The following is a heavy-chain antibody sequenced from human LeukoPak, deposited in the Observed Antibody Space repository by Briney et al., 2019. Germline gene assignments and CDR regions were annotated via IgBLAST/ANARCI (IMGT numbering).Heavy chain of an antibody. V-gene: IGHV3-15*01. Sequence: GGSLRLSCAVSGFSFSNASTSWVRQAPEKGLECGGGNSSKIDGGTTDCAATVEGRYTMTRADTKNTLYLQMNSLKTEDTAVYYCTRGRFGVYSYQRRFQYFDDWGEGTLVTVSS. J-gene: IGHJ4*02. CDR3: TRGRFGVYSYQRRFQYFDD. D-gene: IGHD5-18*01. CDR1: GFSFSNAS. CDR2: NSSKIDGGTT.